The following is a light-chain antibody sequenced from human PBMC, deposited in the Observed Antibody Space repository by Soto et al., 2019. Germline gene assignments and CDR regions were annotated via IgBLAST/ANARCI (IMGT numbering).Light chain of an antibody. V-gene: IGKV3-11*01. CDR1: HSVSSY. J-gene: IGKJ5*01. CDR3: QQRSNWPPGLT. CDR2: DAD. Sequence: EIVLTQSPATLSLSPGERATLSSRASHSVSSYLAWYQQKPDQAPRLLIYDADDRAAGIPARLSGSGSGTDFTLTISSLEPGDSAVYYCQQRSNWPPGLTFGQGTRLEIK.